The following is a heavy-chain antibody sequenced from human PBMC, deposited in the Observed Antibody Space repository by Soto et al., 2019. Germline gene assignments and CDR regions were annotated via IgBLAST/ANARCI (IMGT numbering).Heavy chain of an antibody. J-gene: IGHJ4*02. CDR3: ARGQEGVVATH. CDR1: GGSLSGYY. Sequence: QVQLQQWGAGLLKPSETLSLNYAVTGGSLSGYYWSWIRQPPGKGLEWIGEVKDGGHTNYSPSLRGRVTISSDTSNNQFSLRLNSVTAADTGVYYCARGQEGVVATHWDQRSLVTVSS. V-gene: IGHV4-34*01. D-gene: IGHD5-12*01. CDR2: VKDGGHT.